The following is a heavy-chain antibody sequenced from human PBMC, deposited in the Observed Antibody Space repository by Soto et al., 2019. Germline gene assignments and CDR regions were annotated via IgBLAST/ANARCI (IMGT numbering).Heavy chain of an antibody. Sequence: QVQLVESGGGVVQPGRSLRLSCAASGFTFSSYGMHWVRQAPGKGLEWVAVIWYDGSNKYYADSVKGRFTISRDNSKNTLYLQMNSLRAEDTAVYYCASLVPTIAFDIWGQGTMVTVSS. CDR1: GFTFSSYG. D-gene: IGHD5-12*01. J-gene: IGHJ3*02. V-gene: IGHV3-33*01. CDR3: ASLVPTIAFDI. CDR2: IWYDGSNK.